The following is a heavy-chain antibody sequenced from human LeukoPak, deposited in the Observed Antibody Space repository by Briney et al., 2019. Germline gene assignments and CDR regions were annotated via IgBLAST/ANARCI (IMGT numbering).Heavy chain of an antibody. CDR2: ITGSGGNT. D-gene: IGHD3-22*01. CDR1: GFIFSSYS. Sequence: GGSLRLSCAASGFIFSSYSMSWVRQAPGKGLEWVSVITGSGGNTYYADSVKGQFTISRDNSKNTLYLQMNSLRAEDTAVYYCAEPEGGYYDIRPDWGQGTLVTVSS. J-gene: IGHJ4*02. CDR3: AEPEGGYYDIRPD. V-gene: IGHV3-23*01.